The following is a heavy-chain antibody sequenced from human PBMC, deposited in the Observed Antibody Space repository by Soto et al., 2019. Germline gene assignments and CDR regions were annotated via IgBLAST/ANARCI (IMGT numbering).Heavy chain of an antibody. D-gene: IGHD4-17*01. J-gene: IGHJ5*02. Sequence: SQTLSLTCAISGDSVSSNSAAWSWIRQSPSRGLEWLGRTFHRSKWYNDYAVSVESRITISPDTSKNQFSLQLNSVTPEDTAVYYCARLSWNTVPAWGQETLVTVSS. CDR3: ARLSWNTVPA. CDR2: TFHRSKWYN. V-gene: IGHV6-1*01. CDR1: GDSVSSNSAA.